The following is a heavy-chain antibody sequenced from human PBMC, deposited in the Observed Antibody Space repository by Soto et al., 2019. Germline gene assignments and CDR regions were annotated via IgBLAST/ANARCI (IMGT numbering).Heavy chain of an antibody. CDR1: GFTFRNYA. CDR2: ISSGGENT. Sequence: EVQLLESGGDLVQPGGSLRLSCAASGFTFRNYAMTWVRQAPGKGLELVSSISSGGENTWYADSVKGRFTISRDNSRATLYLNMTTLRGDDTVIFYCAKVQLNPSNYREGYLSAYWGQGTLVTVSS. CDR3: AKVQLNPSNYREGYLSAY. D-gene: IGHD4-4*01. V-gene: IGHV3-23*01. J-gene: IGHJ4*02.